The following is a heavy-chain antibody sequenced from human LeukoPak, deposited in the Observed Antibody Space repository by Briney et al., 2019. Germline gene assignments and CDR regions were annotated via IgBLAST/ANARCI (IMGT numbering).Heavy chain of an antibody. J-gene: IGHJ1*01. CDR1: GYTFTGYY. CDR2: INPNSGGT. CDR3: ASTYCSSTSCYYGR. V-gene: IGHV1-2*02. Sequence: ASVKVSCKASGYTFTGYYMHWVRQAPGQGLEWMGWINPNSGGTNYAQKFQVRVTMTRDTSISTAYMELSRLRSDDTAVYYCASTYCSSTSCYYGRWGQGTLVTVSS. D-gene: IGHD2-2*01.